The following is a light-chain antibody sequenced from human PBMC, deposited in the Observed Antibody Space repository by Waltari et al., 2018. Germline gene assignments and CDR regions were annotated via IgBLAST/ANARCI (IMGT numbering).Light chain of an antibody. V-gene: IGLV3-19*01. Sequence: SSELTQDPTVSVALGQTVRITCQGDSLRRYYPSWYQQRPGQAPILVLYGQNSRPSGIPDRVSGSISGNTASLTITGAQAEDEADYYCHSRDSSSTRFFGGGTRLTV. CDR2: GQN. CDR1: SLRRYY. CDR3: HSRDSSSTRF. J-gene: IGLJ2*01.